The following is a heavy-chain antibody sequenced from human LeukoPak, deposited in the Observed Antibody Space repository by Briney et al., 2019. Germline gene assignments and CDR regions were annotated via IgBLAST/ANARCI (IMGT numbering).Heavy chain of an antibody. V-gene: IGHV3-23*01. J-gene: IGHJ4*02. CDR2: ISGSGGST. D-gene: IGHD6-13*01. CDR1: GFTFSSYA. CDR3: AKSTGYSSSSHLGY. Sequence: GGSLRLSCAAPGFTFSSYAMSWVRQAPGKGLEWVSAISGSGGSTYYADSVKGRFTISRDNSKNTLYLQMNSLRAEDTAVYYCAKSTGYSSSSHLGYWGQGTLVTVSS.